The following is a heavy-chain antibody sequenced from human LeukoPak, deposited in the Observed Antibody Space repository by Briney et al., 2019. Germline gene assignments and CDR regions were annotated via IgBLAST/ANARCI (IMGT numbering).Heavy chain of an antibody. Sequence: GGSLRLSCAASGFTVSSNYISWVRQAPGKGLEWVSVIYSGGSTYYADSVKGRFTISRDNSKNTLYLQMNSLRVEDTAVYYCATPPTAYTSGSLGYWGQGTLVTVSS. V-gene: IGHV3-66*01. D-gene: IGHD3-22*01. CDR3: ATPPTAYTSGSLGY. CDR2: IYSGGST. CDR1: GFTVSSNY. J-gene: IGHJ4*02.